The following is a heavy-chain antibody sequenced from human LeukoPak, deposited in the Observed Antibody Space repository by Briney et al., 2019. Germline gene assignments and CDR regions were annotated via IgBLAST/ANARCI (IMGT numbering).Heavy chain of an antibody. J-gene: IGHJ5*02. Sequence: SETLSLTCAVYGGSFSGYYWSWIRQPPGKGLEWIGEINHSGSTNYNPSLKSRVTISVDTSKNQFSLKLSSVTAADTAVYYCARAGARKNWFDPWGQGTLVTVSS. CDR2: INHSGST. CDR1: GGSFSGYY. V-gene: IGHV4-34*01. CDR3: ARAGARKNWFDP.